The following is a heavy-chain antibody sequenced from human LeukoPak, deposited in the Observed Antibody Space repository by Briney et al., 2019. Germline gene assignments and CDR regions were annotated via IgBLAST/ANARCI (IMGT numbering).Heavy chain of an antibody. Sequence: GESLKISCKGSGYSFTSYWIGWVRQMPGKGLEWMGIINPSSGSTSYAQKFQGRVTMTRDTSTSTVYMELSSLRSDDAAVYYCARADRRRPPYSSSWYSENIFDYWGQGTLVTVSS. J-gene: IGHJ4*02. D-gene: IGHD6-13*01. CDR2: INPSSGST. V-gene: IGHV1-46*01. CDR1: GYSFTSYW. CDR3: ARADRRRPPYSSSWYSENIFDY.